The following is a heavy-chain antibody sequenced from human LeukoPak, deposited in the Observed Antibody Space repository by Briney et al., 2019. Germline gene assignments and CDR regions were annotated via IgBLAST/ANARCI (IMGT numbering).Heavy chain of an antibody. J-gene: IGHJ4*02. Sequence: GESLKISCKGSGYSFSSYWIGWVRQMPGKGLEWMGIIYPGVSHTTYSPSFQGQVTISADKSISTTYLQWSRLKASDTAMYYCATGLWWDLYYWGQGTLVTVSS. V-gene: IGHV5-51*01. D-gene: IGHD1-26*01. CDR1: GYSFSSYW. CDR2: IYPGVSHT. CDR3: ATGLWWDLYY.